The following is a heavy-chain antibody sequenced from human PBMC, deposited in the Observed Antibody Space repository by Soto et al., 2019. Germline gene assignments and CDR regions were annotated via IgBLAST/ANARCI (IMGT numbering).Heavy chain of an antibody. V-gene: IGHV1-69*13. Sequence: ASVKVSCKASGGTFSSYAISWVRQAPGQGLEWMGGIIPIFGTANYAQKFQGRVTITADESTSTAYMELSSLRSEDTAVYYCARDLAAAGYYYYYGMDVWGQGTTVTVSS. CDR2: IIPIFGTA. J-gene: IGHJ6*02. D-gene: IGHD6-13*01. CDR1: GGTFSSYA. CDR3: ARDLAAAGYYYYYGMDV.